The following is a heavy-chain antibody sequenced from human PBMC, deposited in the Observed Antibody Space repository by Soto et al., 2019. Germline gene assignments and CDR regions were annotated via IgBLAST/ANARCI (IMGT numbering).Heavy chain of an antibody. V-gene: IGHV3-74*01. CDR3: TAGCEY. CDR2: IGNDGSGT. CDR1: GIIFTNYW. D-gene: IGHD5-18*01. J-gene: IGHJ4*02. Sequence: EVQLVESGGGLVQPGGSLRLSCAASGIIFTNYWMHWVRQAPGKGLVWVSRIGNDGSGTSYADSVKGRFTISRDNAKNTVYLQINIRIAENTAVYYWTAGCEYWGQGTLVTVSS.